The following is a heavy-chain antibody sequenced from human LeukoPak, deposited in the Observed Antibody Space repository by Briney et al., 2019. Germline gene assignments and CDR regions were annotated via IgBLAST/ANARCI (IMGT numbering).Heavy chain of an antibody. J-gene: IGHJ4*02. V-gene: IGHV3-73*01. CDR3: ARPSSGFHF. CDR2: IRTKVDSYAT. Sequence: PGGPLKLSCAASGFIFSDFAMHWVRQAPGKGLEWVGRIRTKVDSYATTYAASVKGTFTVSRDDSKNTAYLEMNSLKSEDTAVYYCARPSSGFHFWGQGTLVTVSS. CDR1: GFIFSDFA. D-gene: IGHD3-22*01.